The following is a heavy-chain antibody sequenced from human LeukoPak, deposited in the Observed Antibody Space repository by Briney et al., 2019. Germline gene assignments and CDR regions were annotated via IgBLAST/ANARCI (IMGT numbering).Heavy chain of an antibody. CDR3: AKVSKPPYPGYYYGMDV. J-gene: IGHJ6*02. D-gene: IGHD5/OR15-5a*01. Sequence: PGGSLRLSCAAPGFTFSSYAMSWVRQAPGKGLEWVSAISGSGGSTYYADSVKGRFTISRDNSKNTLYLQMNSLRAEDTAVYYCAKVSKPPYPGYYYGMDVWGQGTTVTVSS. V-gene: IGHV3-23*01. CDR2: ISGSGGST. CDR1: GFTFSSYA.